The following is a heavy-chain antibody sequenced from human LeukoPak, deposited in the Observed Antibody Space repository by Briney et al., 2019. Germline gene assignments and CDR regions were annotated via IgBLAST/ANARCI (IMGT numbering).Heavy chain of an antibody. J-gene: IGHJ4*02. Sequence: GGSLRLSCAASGFTFSDYYMSWIRQAPGKGLECVSYSSGSSIYYADVVKGRFTISRDNAKNSLYLQMNSLRAEDTAVYYCAREGSSSWYVDYWGQGTLVTVSS. CDR2: SSGSSI. D-gene: IGHD6-13*01. CDR3: AREGSSSWYVDY. CDR1: GFTFSDYY. V-gene: IGHV3-11*01.